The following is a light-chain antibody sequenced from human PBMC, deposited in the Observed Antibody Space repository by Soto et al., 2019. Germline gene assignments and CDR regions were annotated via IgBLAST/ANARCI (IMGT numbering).Light chain of an antibody. CDR1: ALPKQY. J-gene: IGLJ1*01. Sequence: SYALTEPPSVAVSAGQTARITCSGDALPKQYAYWYQQRPGQAPVLVIDKDSERPSGIPERFSGSSSGTTVTLTISGVQAEENADYYCQSADISGTYVFGTGTKVTVL. CDR3: QSADISGTYV. CDR2: KDS. V-gene: IGLV3-25*02.